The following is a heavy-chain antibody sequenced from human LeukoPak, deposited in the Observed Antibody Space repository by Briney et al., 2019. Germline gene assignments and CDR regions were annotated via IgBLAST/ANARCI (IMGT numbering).Heavy chain of an antibody. J-gene: IGHJ4*02. CDR2: ISYDGTNQ. CDR1: GFTLSSYG. V-gene: IGHV3-30*18. Sequence: GRSLRLSCAASGFTLSSYGMHWVRQAPGKGLEWVAVISYDGTNQYYADSVKGRFTVSRDNSKNALYLQMNSLRAVDTAVYHCAKEDYDGSGSYLGYWGQGTLVTVSS. CDR3: AKEDYDGSGSYLGY. D-gene: IGHD3-10*01.